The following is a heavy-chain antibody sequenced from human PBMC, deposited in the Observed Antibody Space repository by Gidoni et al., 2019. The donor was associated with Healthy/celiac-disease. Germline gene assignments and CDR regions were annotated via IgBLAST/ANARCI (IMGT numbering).Heavy chain of an antibody. J-gene: IGHJ4*02. Sequence: QVQLPESGPGLVQPSETLSLTCTVSGGSISSYYWSWIRQPPGKGLEWIGYIYYSGSTNYNPSLKSRVTISVDTSKNQFSLKLSSVTAADTAVYYCARSEVRSSGYYLFDYWGQGTLVTVSS. CDR2: IYYSGST. CDR1: GGSISSYY. D-gene: IGHD3-22*01. V-gene: IGHV4-59*01. CDR3: ARSEVRSSGYYLFDY.